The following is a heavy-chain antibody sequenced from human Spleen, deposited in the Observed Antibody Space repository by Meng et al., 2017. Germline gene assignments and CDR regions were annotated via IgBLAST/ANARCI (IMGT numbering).Heavy chain of an antibody. V-gene: IGHV4-61*01. CDR2: IYYSGST. J-gene: IGHJ4*02. Sequence: ESLKISCTVSGGSVSSGSYYWSWIRQPPGKGLEWIGYIYYSGSTNYNPSLKSRVTISVDTSKNQFSLKLSSVTAADTAVYYCARPLYDSSGYDLGYFDYWGQGTLVTVSS. CDR3: ARPLYDSSGYDLGYFDY. CDR1: GGSVSSGSYY. D-gene: IGHD3-22*01.